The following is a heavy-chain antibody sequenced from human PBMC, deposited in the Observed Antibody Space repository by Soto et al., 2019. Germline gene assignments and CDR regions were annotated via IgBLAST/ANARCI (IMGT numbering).Heavy chain of an antibody. CDR1: GFTFSSYA. CDR2: ISGSGGST. J-gene: IGHJ4*02. CDR3: AKASTITIFGVVMDY. Sequence: GGSLRLSCAASGFTFSSYAMTWVRQAPGKGLEWVSAISGSGGSTYYADSVKGRFTISRDNSKNTLYLQMNSLRAEDTAVYYCAKASTITIFGVVMDYWGQGTLVTVSS. D-gene: IGHD3-3*01. V-gene: IGHV3-23*01.